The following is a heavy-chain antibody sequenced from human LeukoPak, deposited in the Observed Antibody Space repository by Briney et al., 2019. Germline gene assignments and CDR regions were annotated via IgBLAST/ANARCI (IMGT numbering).Heavy chain of an antibody. J-gene: IGHJ3*02. D-gene: IGHD6-19*01. V-gene: IGHV4-59*01. CDR3: ARVAVAAPDAFDI. Sequence: SETLSLTCAVYGGSFSGYYWSWIRQPPGKGLEWIGYIYYSGSTNYNPSLKSRVTISVDTSKNQFSLKLSSVTAADTAVYYCARVAVAAPDAFDIWGQGTMVTVSS. CDR2: IYYSGST. CDR1: GGSFSGYY.